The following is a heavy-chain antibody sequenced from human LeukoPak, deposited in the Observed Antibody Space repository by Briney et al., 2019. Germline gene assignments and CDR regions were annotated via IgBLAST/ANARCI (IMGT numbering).Heavy chain of an antibody. D-gene: IGHD6-19*01. J-gene: IGHJ6*02. CDR3: AREGYSSGWYNYGMDV. CDR2: ISWNSGSI. CDR1: GFTFDDYA. Sequence: GGSLRLSCAASGFTFDDYAMHWVRQAPGKGLEWVSGISWNSGSIGYADSVKGRFTISRDNAKNSLYLQMSSLRAEDTAVYYCAREGYSSGWYNYGMDVWGQGTTVTVSS. V-gene: IGHV3-9*01.